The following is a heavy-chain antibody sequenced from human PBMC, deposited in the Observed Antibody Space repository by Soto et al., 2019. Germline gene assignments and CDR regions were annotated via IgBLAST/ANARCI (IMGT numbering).Heavy chain of an antibody. CDR2: VHPYEGTT. CDR1: GFTFTSYL. D-gene: IGHD2-15*01. Sequence: VRLVQSAPEMKRPGASVKVSCKTSGFTFTSYLFSWVRQAPGQGLEWLAWVHPYEGTTKVAHQFRDRLTVTTDTSAATVFMELTRLTSDDTAVYFCAREYYSTTTWIDYWGQGTLVAVSS. V-gene: IGHV1-18*04. J-gene: IGHJ4*02. CDR3: AREYYSTTTWIDY.